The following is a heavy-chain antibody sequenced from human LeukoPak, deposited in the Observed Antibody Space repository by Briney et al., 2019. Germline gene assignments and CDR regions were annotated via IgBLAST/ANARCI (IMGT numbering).Heavy chain of an antibody. CDR1: GFTVSSNY. CDR3: ASPGYNYGIWRFDY. D-gene: IGHD5-18*01. J-gene: IGHJ4*02. Sequence: GGSLRLSCAASGFTVSSNYLTWVRQAPGQGLEWVSLIYGDGRPTYADSVKGRFTISRDSSTNSLYLQMNSLAVEDTAVYYCASPGYNYGIWRFDYWGRGTLVTVSS. V-gene: IGHV3-53*01. CDR2: IYGDGRP.